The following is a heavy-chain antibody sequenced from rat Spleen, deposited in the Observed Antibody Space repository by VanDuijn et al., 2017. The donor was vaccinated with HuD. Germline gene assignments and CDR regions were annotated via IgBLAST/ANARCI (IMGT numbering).Heavy chain of an antibody. V-gene: IGHV5S10*01. J-gene: IGHJ3*01. CDR1: GFTFSDYA. CDR3: ATSDSDYSPFAY. CDR2: IIYDGSST. Sequence: EVQLVESGGGLVQPGNSLKLSCAASGFTFSDYAMAWVRQSPKKGLEWVATIIYDGSSTYYRDSVKGRFTISRDNAKSNLYLQMDSLRSEDTATYYCATSDSDYSPFAYWGQGTLVTVSS. D-gene: IGHD1-2*01.